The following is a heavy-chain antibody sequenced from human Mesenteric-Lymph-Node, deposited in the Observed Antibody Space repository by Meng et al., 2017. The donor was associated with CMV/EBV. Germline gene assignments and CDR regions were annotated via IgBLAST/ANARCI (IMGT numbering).Heavy chain of an antibody. CDR1: GFTFSSYA. V-gene: IGHV3-23*03. CDR2: INSGDSGT. CDR3: ANLDWLSPLGDYYGMDV. D-gene: IGHD3-9*01. Sequence: GGSLRLSCAASGFTFSSYAMSWVRQAPGKGLEWVSFINSGDSGTDYADSVKGRFTISRDNSKNTLYLQMNSLRAEDTAVYYCANLDWLSPLGDYYGMDVWGQGTTVTVSS. J-gene: IGHJ6*02.